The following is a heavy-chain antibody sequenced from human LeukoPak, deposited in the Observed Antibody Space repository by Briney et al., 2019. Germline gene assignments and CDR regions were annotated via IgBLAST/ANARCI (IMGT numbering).Heavy chain of an antibody. CDR3: ARLGYCSSTSCYADS. CDR2: MHYSGST. CDR1: GGSISGSNYY. D-gene: IGHD2-2*01. Sequence: SETLSLTCTVSGGSISGSNYYWGWIRQPPGKGLEFIASMHYSGSTDYNPSLKSRATISVDTSKNQFSLKLRFVTAADTALFYCARLGYCSSTSCYADSWGQGTLVTVSS. J-gene: IGHJ4*02. V-gene: IGHV4-39*01.